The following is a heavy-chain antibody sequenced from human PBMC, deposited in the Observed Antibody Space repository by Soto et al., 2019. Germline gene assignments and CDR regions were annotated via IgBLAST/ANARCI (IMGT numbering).Heavy chain of an antibody. CDR3: ARGGGAYCGDKCLRTFDI. D-gene: IGHD2-21*01. CDR1: GISVSGTY. V-gene: IGHV3-66*01. J-gene: IGHJ3*02. Sequence: EVQLVESGGGLVQPGGSLRLSCGVSGISVSGTYMSWVRQAPGEGLEWVSVIYSGGDIYYADSVKGRFIISRDNSKNMLYLQLNSLRVDDTAVYYCARGGGAYCGDKCLRTFDIWGQGTMVTVSS. CDR2: IYSGGDI.